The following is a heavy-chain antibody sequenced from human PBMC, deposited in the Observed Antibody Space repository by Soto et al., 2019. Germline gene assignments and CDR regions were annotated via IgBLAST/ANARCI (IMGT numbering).Heavy chain of an antibody. CDR1: GYTFTGYY. CDR3: ARDLDYGKGLLDY. CDR2: INPNSGGT. J-gene: IGHJ4*02. Sequence: QVQLVQSGAEVKKPGASVKVSCKASGYTFTGYYMHWVRQAPGQGLEWMGCINPNSGGTNYAQKLQGLVNMTRDPSISTAYMELSRLRSDDTAVYYCARDLDYGKGLLDYWGQGTLVTVSS. V-gene: IGHV1-2*04. D-gene: IGHD4-17*01.